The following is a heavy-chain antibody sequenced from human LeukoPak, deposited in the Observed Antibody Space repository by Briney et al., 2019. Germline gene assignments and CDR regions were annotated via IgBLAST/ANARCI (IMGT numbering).Heavy chain of an antibody. J-gene: IGHJ5*02. CDR3: ARDRGAAAFWFDP. D-gene: IGHD6-13*01. V-gene: IGHV3-66*01. CDR1: GFTVSSNY. CDR2: IYSGGST. Sequence: GGSLRLSCAASGFTVSSNYMSWVRQAPGKGLEWVSVIYSGGSTYYADSVKGRFTISRDNSKNTLYLQMNSLRAEDTAVYYCARDRGAAAFWFDPWGQGTLVTVSS.